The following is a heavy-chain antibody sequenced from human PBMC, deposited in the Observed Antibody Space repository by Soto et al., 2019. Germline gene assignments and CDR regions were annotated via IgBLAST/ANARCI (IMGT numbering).Heavy chain of an antibody. Sequence: QAQLVQSGAEAKKPGASVKVSCKASGYTFTDYALHWVRQAPGQGLEWMGWINVGSGNTGYSRKFQGRVTNGTDMSATTAYIEVTSLTSEDTAIYYCAREGAHYAPFDLWGQGTLVTVSS. J-gene: IGHJ4*02. D-gene: IGHD3-16*01. V-gene: IGHV1-3*01. CDR1: GYTFTDYA. CDR3: AREGAHYAPFDL. CDR2: INVGSGNT.